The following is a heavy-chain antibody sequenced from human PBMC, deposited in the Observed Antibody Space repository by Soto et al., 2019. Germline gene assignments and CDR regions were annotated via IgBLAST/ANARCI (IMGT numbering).Heavy chain of an antibody. J-gene: IGHJ4*02. Sequence: QVQLVESGGGVVQPGRSLRLSCAASGFTFSSYAMHWVRQAPGKGLEWVAVISYDGSNKYYADSVKGRFTISRDNYKHTLYLQMDSLRAEVTAVYYCARGVNTMIVVVTPPFDYWGQGNLVTVSS. D-gene: IGHD3-22*01. CDR3: ARGVNTMIVVVTPPFDY. CDR2: ISYDGSNK. CDR1: GFTFSSYA. V-gene: IGHV3-30-3*01.